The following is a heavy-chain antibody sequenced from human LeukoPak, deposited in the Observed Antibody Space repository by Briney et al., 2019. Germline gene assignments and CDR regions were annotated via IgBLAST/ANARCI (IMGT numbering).Heavy chain of an antibody. J-gene: IGHJ4*02. Sequence: ASVKVSCKASGGTFSSYAISWVRQAPGQGLEWMGGIIPIFGTANYAQKFQGRVTITADESTSTAYMELSSLRSEDTAVYYCATGRSSGWWFDYWGQGTLVTVSS. CDR1: GGTFSSYA. CDR2: IIPIFGTA. V-gene: IGHV1-69*13. CDR3: ATGRSSGWWFDY. D-gene: IGHD6-19*01.